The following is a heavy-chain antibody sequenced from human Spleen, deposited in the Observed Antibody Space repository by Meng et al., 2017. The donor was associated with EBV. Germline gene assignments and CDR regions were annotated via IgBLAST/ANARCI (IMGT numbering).Heavy chain of an antibody. J-gene: IGHJ5*02. CDR3: ARRNDFWSGYYTPSSFDP. D-gene: IGHD3-3*01. V-gene: IGHV4-39*01. CDR1: GGSIISSRYF. Sequence: PGSGPVLATPSGTLSLTCTVSGGSIISSRYFWGWIRQPPGKGLEWIGSIFYSGVTDYNPSLKSRVTISVDTSNNQFSLKLSSVTAADTAVYYCARRNDFWSGYYTPSSFDPWGQGTLVTVSS. CDR2: IFYSGVT.